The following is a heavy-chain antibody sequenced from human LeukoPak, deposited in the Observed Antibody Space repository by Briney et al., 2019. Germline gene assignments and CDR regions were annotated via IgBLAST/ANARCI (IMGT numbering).Heavy chain of an antibody. CDR1: GFTFSDYS. J-gene: IGHJ4*02. Sequence: GGSLRLSCAASGFTFSDYSMNWVRQAPGKGLEWISYIGIDSGNTNYADSVKGRFTISGDKAKNSLYLQMNSLRVEDTAVYYCARDYKYAFDNWGQGSLVTVSS. CDR2: IGIDSGNT. V-gene: IGHV3-48*01. D-gene: IGHD5-24*01. CDR3: ARDYKYAFDN.